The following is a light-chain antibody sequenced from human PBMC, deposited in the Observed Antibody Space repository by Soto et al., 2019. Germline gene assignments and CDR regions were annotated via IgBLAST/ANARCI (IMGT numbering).Light chain of an antibody. CDR2: EVS. V-gene: IGLV2-14*01. CDR1: SSDDGGYNY. J-gene: IGLJ1*01. CDR3: SAYTSSSTLEV. Sequence: QSALTQPASVSGSPGQSITISCTGTSSDDGGYNYVSWYQQHPGKAPKLMIYEVSNRPSGVSNRFSGSKSGNTASLTISGRQAEDEAGYYCSAYTSSSTLEVVGTWAKV.